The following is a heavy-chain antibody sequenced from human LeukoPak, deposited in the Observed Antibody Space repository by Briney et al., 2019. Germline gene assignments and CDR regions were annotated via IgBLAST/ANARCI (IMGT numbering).Heavy chain of an antibody. CDR3: ALDRQGSGSPIDY. J-gene: IGHJ4*02. Sequence: SETLSLTCAVYGGSFCGYYWTWIRQPPGKGLEWIGEINHSGSTNYNPSLKSRVTISVDTSKNQFSLKLSSVTAADTAVYYCALDRQGSGSPIDYWGQGTLVTVSS. D-gene: IGHD3-10*01. CDR1: GGSFCGYY. V-gene: IGHV4-34*01. CDR2: INHSGST.